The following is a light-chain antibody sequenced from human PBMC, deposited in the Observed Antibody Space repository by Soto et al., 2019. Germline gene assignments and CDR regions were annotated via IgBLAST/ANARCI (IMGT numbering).Light chain of an antibody. V-gene: IGLV2-14*03. CDR1: SSDIGGYNY. Sequence: QSALTQPASVSGSPGQSITISCTGTSSDIGGYNYVSWYQQHPGRAPKLIIYDVSNRPSGVSNRFSGSKSDNTASLTISGLQAEDEADYHCSSYTSSSTLVFGGGTKLTVL. CDR2: DVS. CDR3: SSYTSSSTLV. J-gene: IGLJ2*01.